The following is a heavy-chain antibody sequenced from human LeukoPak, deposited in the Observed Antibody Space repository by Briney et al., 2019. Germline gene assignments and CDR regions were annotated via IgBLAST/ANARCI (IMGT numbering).Heavy chain of an antibody. J-gene: IGHJ4*02. D-gene: IGHD6-19*01. V-gene: IGHV4-30-2*01. CDR1: GGSISSGGYS. Sequence: PSQTLSLTCAVSGGSISSGGYSWSWIRQPPGKGLEWIGYIYHSGSTYYNPSLKSRVTISVDRSKNQFSLKLSSVTAADTAVYYCARGVRSVAGGAPLFDYWGQGTLVTVSS. CDR3: ARGVRSVAGGAPLFDY. CDR2: IYHSGST.